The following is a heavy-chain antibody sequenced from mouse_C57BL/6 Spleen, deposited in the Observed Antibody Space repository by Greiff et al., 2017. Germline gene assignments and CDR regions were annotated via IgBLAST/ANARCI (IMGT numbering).Heavy chain of an antibody. CDR2: IWSGGST. D-gene: IGHD2-3*01. Sequence: VQRVESGPGLVQPSQSLSITCTVSGFSLTSYGVHWVRQPPGKGLEWLGVIWSGGSTDYNAAFISRLSISKDNSKSQVFFKMNSLQADDTAIYYCAKIYDGYYGYAMDYWGQGTSVTVSS. J-gene: IGHJ4*01. CDR3: AKIYDGYYGYAMDY. V-gene: IGHV2-4*01. CDR1: GFSLTSYG.